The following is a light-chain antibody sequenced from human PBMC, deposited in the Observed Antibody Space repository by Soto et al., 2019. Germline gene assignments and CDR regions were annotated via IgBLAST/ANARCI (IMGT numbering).Light chain of an antibody. Sequence: EIVMTQSPVTLSVSPGERATLSCRASQSVRSNLAWYQQKPGQAPSLLIYGASTRATGIPARFSGSGSGTEFTLTISSLQSEDFAVYYCQQYNNWLYTFGQGTKVDIK. J-gene: IGKJ2*01. CDR1: QSVRSN. V-gene: IGKV3-15*01. CDR3: QQYNNWLYT. CDR2: GAS.